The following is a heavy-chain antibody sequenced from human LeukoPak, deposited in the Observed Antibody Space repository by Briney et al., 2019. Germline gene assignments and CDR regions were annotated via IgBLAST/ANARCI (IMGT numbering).Heavy chain of an antibody. CDR3: ARVASADSSGYYYFDAFDI. Sequence: SETLSLTCTVSGYSISSGYYWGWIRQPPGKGLEWIGSIYHSGSTYYNPSLKSRVTISVDTSKNQFSLKLSSVTAADTAVYYCARVASADSSGYYYFDAFDIWGQGTMVTVSS. CDR2: IYHSGST. V-gene: IGHV4-38-2*02. CDR1: GYSISSGYY. D-gene: IGHD3-22*01. J-gene: IGHJ3*02.